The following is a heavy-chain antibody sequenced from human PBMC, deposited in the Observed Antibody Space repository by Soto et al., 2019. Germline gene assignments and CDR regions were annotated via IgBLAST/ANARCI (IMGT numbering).Heavy chain of an antibody. CDR2: ISAYNGNT. CDR3: ARGATPIDY. D-gene: IGHD2-15*01. V-gene: IGHV1-18*01. Sequence: QVQLVQSGAEVKKPGASVKVSCKASGYTFTNFGISWVRQAPGQGLEWMGWISAYNGNTNYAQNFQGRGTMTTDTAKSTAYMELRSMRSDDKAVYYWARGATPIDYWGQGTLVTVSS. CDR1: GYTFTNFG. J-gene: IGHJ4*02.